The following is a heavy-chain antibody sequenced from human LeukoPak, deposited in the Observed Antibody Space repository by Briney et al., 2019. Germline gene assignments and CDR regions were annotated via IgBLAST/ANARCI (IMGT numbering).Heavy chain of an antibody. Sequence: GGSLRLSCAASGFTVSTNYMSWVRQAPGKGLEWVSVIYTGGITYYADSVKGRFTLSRDNSKNTVYLQMNSLRAEDTAVYYCARLSGWFDYWGQGTLVTVSA. D-gene: IGHD6-25*01. CDR2: IYTGGIT. J-gene: IGHJ4*02. CDR1: GFTVSTNY. V-gene: IGHV3-53*01. CDR3: ARLSGWFDY.